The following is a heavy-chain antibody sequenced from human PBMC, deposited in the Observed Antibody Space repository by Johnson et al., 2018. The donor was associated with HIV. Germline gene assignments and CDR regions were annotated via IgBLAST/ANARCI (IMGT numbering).Heavy chain of an antibody. J-gene: IGHJ3*01. CDR3: AKLVGATHPLDF. Sequence: QVQLVESGGGVVQSGRSLRLSCAASGFTLSNYGMHWVRQAPGKGLEWVALIWYDGSNTYYAASVKGRFTISRDNSKNTLYLQMNRLRTEDTALYYCAKLVGATHPLDFWGQGTMVTVSS. V-gene: IGHV3-33*06. CDR1: GFTLSNYG. CDR2: IWYDGSNT. D-gene: IGHD1-26*01.